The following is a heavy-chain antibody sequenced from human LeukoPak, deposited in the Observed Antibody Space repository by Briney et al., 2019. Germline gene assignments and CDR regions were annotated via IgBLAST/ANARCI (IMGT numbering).Heavy chain of an antibody. Sequence: GGSLRLSCAASGLTLSSNCVSWVRQAPGKGLEWDSFIYSGGNTYYADSVKGRFTISRDNSKYTVHLQMNSLRAEDTAMYYCARRAGDYSHPYDYWGQGTLVTVSS. CDR2: IYSGGNT. J-gene: IGHJ4*02. V-gene: IGHV3-53*01. D-gene: IGHD3-22*01. CDR3: ARRAGDYSHPYDY. CDR1: GLTLSSNC.